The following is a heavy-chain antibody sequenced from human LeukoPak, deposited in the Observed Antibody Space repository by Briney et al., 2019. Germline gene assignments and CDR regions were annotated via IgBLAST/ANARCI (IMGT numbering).Heavy chain of an antibody. CDR1: GFTVSSNY. V-gene: IGHV3-66*01. J-gene: IGHJ3*02. CDR3: AKVDRIAAAGTGAFDI. D-gene: IGHD6-13*01. Sequence: PGGSLRLSCAASGFTVSSNYMSWVRPAPGKGLEWVSVIYSGGSTYYADPVKGRFTISRDNSKNTLYLQMNSLRAEDTAVYYCAKVDRIAAAGTGAFDIWGQGTMVTVSS. CDR2: IYSGGST.